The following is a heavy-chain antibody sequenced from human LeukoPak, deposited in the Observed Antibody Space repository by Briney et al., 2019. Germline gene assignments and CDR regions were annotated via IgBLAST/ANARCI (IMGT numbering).Heavy chain of an antibody. D-gene: IGHD3-3*01. J-gene: IGHJ4*02. CDR1: GFTFSNYN. V-gene: IGHV3-48*01. Sequence: GGTLRLSCAASGFTFSNYNMNWVRQAPGKGLEWVSYISSSSSTIYYADSVKGRFTISRDNAKNSLYLQMNSLRAEDTAVFYCARDRGGAYDFWSGYYTGYFDYWGQGTLVTVSS. CDR3: ARDRGGAYDFWSGYYTGYFDY. CDR2: ISSSSSTI.